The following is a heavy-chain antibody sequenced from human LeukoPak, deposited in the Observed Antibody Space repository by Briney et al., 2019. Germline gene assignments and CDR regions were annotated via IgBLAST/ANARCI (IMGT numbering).Heavy chain of an antibody. V-gene: IGHV4-59*08. CDR1: GGSISSYY. J-gene: IGHJ5*02. CDR3: ARHRGYCSSTSCSYNWFDP. Sequence: KPSETLSLTCTVSGGSISSYYWTWIRQPPGKGLEWIGYIYYSGSTKYNPSLKSRVTMSVDTSKNRFSLKLGSVTAADTAVYYCARHRGYCSSTSCSYNWFDPWGQGTLVTVSS. D-gene: IGHD2-2*03. CDR2: IYYSGST.